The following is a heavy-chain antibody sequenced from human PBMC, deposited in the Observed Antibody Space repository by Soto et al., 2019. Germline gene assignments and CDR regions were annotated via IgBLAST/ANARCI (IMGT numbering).Heavy chain of an antibody. D-gene: IGHD5-18*01. CDR2: INPSGGSA. CDR1: GYTFITYY. Sequence: RASVKVSCKASGYTFITYYMHWVRQAPGQGLEWMGIINPSGGSATYAQKFQGRVTMTRDNSKNTLYLQMNSLRAEDTAVYYCAKPLRYSYGPSYDAFDIWGQGTMVTVSS. J-gene: IGHJ3*02. V-gene: IGHV1-46*01. CDR3: AKPLRYSYGPSYDAFDI.